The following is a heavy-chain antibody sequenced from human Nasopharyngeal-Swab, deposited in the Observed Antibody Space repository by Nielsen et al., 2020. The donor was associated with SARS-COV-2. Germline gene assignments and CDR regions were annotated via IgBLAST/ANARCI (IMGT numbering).Heavy chain of an antibody. J-gene: IGHJ3*02. V-gene: IGHV1-8*01. CDR1: GYTFTSYD. CDR2: MNPNSGNT. CDR3: ARGAAYSSGWYPAFDI. D-gene: IGHD6-19*01. Sequence: ASVKVSCKASGYTFTSYDINWVRQATGQGLEWMGWMNPNSGNTGYAQKFQGRVTMTRNTSISTAYMELSSLRSEDTAVYYCARGAAYSSGWYPAFDIWGQGTMVTVSS.